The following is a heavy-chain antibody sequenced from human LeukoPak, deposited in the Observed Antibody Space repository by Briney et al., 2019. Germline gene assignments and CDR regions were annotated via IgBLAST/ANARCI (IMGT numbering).Heavy chain of an antibody. D-gene: IGHD3-9*01. J-gene: IGHJ4*02. CDR3: AKVSAGILTGYYSY. CDR1: GFSFSTYA. CDR2: IWHDASHT. V-gene: IGHV3-33*06. Sequence: GRSLRLSCAASGFSFSTYAMHWVRQAPGKGLEWVALIWHDASHTFYTDSVKGRFTISRDNSKNTLYLQMNSLRAEDTAVYYCAKVSAGILTGYYSYWGQGTLVTVSS.